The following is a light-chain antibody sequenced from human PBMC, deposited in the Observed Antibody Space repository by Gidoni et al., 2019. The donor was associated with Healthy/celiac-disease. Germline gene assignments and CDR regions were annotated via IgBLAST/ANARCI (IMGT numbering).Light chain of an antibody. Sequence: DIQMTQSPSSLSAFVGDRVTITCRASQSISSYLNWYQQKPGKAPKLLIDAASSLQSGVPTRFSGSGSGTDFTLTISSLQPEDFATYYCQQSYSTLPLTFGGGTKVEIK. V-gene: IGKV1-39*01. CDR1: QSISSY. CDR3: QQSYSTLPLT. CDR2: AAS. J-gene: IGKJ4*01.